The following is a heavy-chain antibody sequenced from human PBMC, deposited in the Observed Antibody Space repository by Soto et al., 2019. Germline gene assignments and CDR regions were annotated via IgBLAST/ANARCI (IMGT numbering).Heavy chain of an antibody. J-gene: IGHJ6*03. D-gene: IGHD4-4*01. CDR3: AHYTVDTYMDV. CDR1: GFSLSTSGVG. CDR2: LYWDGDR. V-gene: IGHV2-5*02. Sequence: QITLRESGPTLVKATQTLTLTCSFSGFSLSTSGVGVGWIRQPPGKALEWLALLYWDGDRRYSPSLNSRLTIIKDTSKNQVVLTMTNMDPVDTGTYDCAHYTVDTYMDVWGKGTTVTVSS.